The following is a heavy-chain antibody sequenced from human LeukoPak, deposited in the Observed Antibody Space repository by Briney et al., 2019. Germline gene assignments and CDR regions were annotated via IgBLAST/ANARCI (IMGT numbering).Heavy chain of an antibody. D-gene: IGHD3-22*01. J-gene: IGHJ4*02. CDR1: GFTFRQYW. V-gene: IGHV3-33*07. CDR2: IWYDGSNK. Sequence: GGPLRLSCAASGFTFRQYWMSWVRQAPGKGLEWVAVIWYDGSNKYYADSVKGRFTISRDNSKNTLYLQMNSLRAEDTAVYYCARTLGTYDSSGYYLTLDYWGQGTLVTVSS. CDR3: ARTLGTYDSSGYYLTLDY.